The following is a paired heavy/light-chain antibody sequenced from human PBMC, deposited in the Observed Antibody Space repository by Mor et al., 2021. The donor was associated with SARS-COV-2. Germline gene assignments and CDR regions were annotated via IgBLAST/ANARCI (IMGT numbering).Light chain of an antibody. CDR2: AAS. Sequence: DIQMTQSPSSVSASVGDRVTITCRASQGIASWLAWYQQKPGKAPKLLIYAASSLQSGVPSRFSGSGSGTDFTLTISSLQPEDFATYYCQQPHIFPLTFGGGTKVEIK. V-gene: IGKV1-12*01. CDR1: QGIASW. CDR3: QQPHIFPLT. J-gene: IGKJ4*01.
Heavy chain of an antibody. CDR2: ITWNSGSI. V-gene: IGHV3-9*01. CDR1: GFIFDDYA. D-gene: IGHD3-22*01. J-gene: IGHJ3*02. Sequence: EVQLVESGGGLVQPGRSLRLSCAASGFIFDDYAIHWVRQVPGKGLEWVSAITWNSGSIDYADSVKGRFTISRDNAKNSLYLQMNSLRAEDTALYFCAKDRRRYYDTSGHGAFDIWGQGTTVTVSS. CDR3: AKDRRRYYDTSGHGAFDI.